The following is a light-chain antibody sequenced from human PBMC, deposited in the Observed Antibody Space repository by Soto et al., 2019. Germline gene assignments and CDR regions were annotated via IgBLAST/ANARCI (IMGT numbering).Light chain of an antibody. CDR2: AAS. CDR1: QSISNY. V-gene: IGKV1-39*01. J-gene: IGKJ5*01. CDR3: QQSYNTPIT. Sequence: DIQMTQSPSSLSASVGDRVTITCRASQSISNYLNWYQQIPGKAPKLLIYAASSSQSGVPSRFSGSGSGTDFTLTISSLQPEDIATYYCQQSYNTPITFGQGTRLEMK.